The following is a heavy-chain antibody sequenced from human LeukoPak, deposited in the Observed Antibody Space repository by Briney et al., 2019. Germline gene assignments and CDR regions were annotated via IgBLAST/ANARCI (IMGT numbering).Heavy chain of an antibody. V-gene: IGHV1-8*01. CDR1: GYTFTSYD. Sequence: ASVKVSCKASGYTFTSYDTNWVRQATGQGLEWMGWMNPNSGNTGYAQKFQGRVTMTRNTSISTAYMELSSLRSEDTAVYYCARGPGYDILTGYYPPDYWGQGTLVTVSS. CDR3: ARGPGYDILTGYYPPDY. D-gene: IGHD3-9*01. CDR2: MNPNSGNT. J-gene: IGHJ4*02.